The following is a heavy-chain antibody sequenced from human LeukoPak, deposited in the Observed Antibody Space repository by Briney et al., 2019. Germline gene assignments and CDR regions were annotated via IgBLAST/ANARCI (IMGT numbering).Heavy chain of an antibody. CDR3: ARSPGGAVPSAASGWSYYYYYMDV. Sequence: SETLSLTCTVSGGSISSGSYYWSWIRQPAGKGLEWIGRIYSSGSTNYNPSLKSRVTISVDTSKNQFSLKLSSVTAADTAVYYCARSPGGAVPSAASGWSYYYYYMDVWGKGTTVTVSS. CDR1: GGSISSGSYY. CDR2: IYSSGST. D-gene: IGHD6-19*01. V-gene: IGHV4-61*02. J-gene: IGHJ6*03.